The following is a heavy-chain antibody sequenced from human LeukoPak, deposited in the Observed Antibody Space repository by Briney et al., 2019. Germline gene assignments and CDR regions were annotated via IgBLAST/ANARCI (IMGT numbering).Heavy chain of an antibody. V-gene: IGHV3-23*01. Sequence: HPGASLRLSCAASGFIFSNYAVSWVRQAPGKGVEWVSDITGSGDSTYYADSVKGRFTISRDNSKNTLYVEMNSLRAEDTAVYYCAKWGDYDILTGYYVPDCWGQGTLVTVSS. CDR1: GFIFSNYA. CDR3: AKWGDYDILTGYYVPDC. CDR2: ITGSGDST. J-gene: IGHJ4*02. D-gene: IGHD3-9*01.